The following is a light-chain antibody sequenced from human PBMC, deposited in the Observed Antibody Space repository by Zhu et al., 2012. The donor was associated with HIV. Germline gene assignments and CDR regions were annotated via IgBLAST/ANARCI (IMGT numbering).Light chain of an antibody. J-gene: IGKJ4*01. Sequence: DIQMTQSPSSLSASVGDRVTITCRASQSISSYLNWYQQKPGKAPKLLIYAASSLQSGVPSRFSGSGSGTDFTLTISSLQPEDFATYYCQQSYSTPXPFGGGTKVEIK. V-gene: IGKV1-39*01. CDR2: AAS. CDR3: QQSYSTPXP. CDR1: QSISSY.